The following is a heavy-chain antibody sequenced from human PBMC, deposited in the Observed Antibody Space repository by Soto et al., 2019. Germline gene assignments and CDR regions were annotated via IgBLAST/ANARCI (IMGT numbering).Heavy chain of an antibody. J-gene: IGHJ5*02. Sequence: QVQLVQSGGEVKRPGASVKVSCKTSVYTFSNYGITWVRQAPGQPLEWLGWISLYSYGTSYAQKFRGRVSMTTDTSTTTAYMELRSLRSDDTAVYYCARVVPGAEAWFGPWGQGTLVTVSS. V-gene: IGHV1-18*01. CDR2: ISLYSYGT. CDR1: VYTFSNYG. CDR3: ARVVPGAEAWFGP.